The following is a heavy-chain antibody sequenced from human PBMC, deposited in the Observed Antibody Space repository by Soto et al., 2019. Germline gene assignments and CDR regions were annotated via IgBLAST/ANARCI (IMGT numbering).Heavy chain of an antibody. CDR1: GGSISSSSYY. V-gene: IGHV4-39*01. CDR3: ARSMTTVVTLDY. D-gene: IGHD4-17*01. J-gene: IGHJ4*02. Sequence: QLQLQESGPGLVKPSETLSLTCTVSGGSISSSSYYWGWIRQPPGKALEWIGSIYYSGSTYYNPSLQSRVTVSVDTYKNQFSLRLSSVTAADTAVYYCARSMTTVVTLDYWGQGTLVTVSS. CDR2: IYYSGST.